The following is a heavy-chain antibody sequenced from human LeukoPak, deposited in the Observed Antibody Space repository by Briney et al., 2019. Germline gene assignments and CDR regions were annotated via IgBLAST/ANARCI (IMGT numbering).Heavy chain of an antibody. Sequence: GESLKISCKGSGYSFTSYWIGWVRQMPGKGLEWMGIIYPGDSDTRYSPSFQGQVTISADKSISTAYLQWSSLKASDTAMYYCARLLLDSYGENSDDAFDIWGQGTMVTVSS. CDR3: ARLLLDSYGENSDDAFDI. CDR1: GYSFTSYW. J-gene: IGHJ3*02. D-gene: IGHD5-18*01. V-gene: IGHV5-51*01. CDR2: IYPGDSDT.